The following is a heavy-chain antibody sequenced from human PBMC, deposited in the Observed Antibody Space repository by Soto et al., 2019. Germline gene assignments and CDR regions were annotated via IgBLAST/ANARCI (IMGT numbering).Heavy chain of an antibody. Sequence: GGSLRLSCAASGFTFSSYSMNWVRQAPGKGLEWVSYISSSSSTIYYADSVKGRFTISRHNAKNSRYLQMNSLRAEDTAVYYCARTPSITMVRGVIGPADYWGQGTLVTVSS. CDR2: ISSSSSTI. V-gene: IGHV3-48*01. J-gene: IGHJ4*02. CDR3: ARTPSITMVRGVIGPADY. CDR1: GFTFSSYS. D-gene: IGHD3-10*01.